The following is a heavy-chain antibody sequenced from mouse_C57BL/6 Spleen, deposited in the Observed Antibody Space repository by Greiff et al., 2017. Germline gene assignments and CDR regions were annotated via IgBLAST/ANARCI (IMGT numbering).Heavy chain of an antibody. V-gene: IGHV1-55*01. D-gene: IGHD4-1*01. Sequence: VQLQQPGAELVKPGASVKMSCKASGYTFTSYWITWVKQRPGQGLEWIGDIYPGSGSTNYNAKFKSKATLTVDPSSSTAYMQLSSLTSEDSAVYYCARRNWDSFFFAYWGQGTLVTVSA. CDR1: GYTFTSYW. CDR2: IYPGSGST. CDR3: ARRNWDSFFFAY. J-gene: IGHJ3*01.